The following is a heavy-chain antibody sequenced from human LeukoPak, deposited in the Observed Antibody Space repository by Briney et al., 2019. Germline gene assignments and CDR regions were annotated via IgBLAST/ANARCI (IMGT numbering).Heavy chain of an antibody. CDR2: IYPGDSDT. D-gene: IGHD1-26*01. CDR3: ASNRGSYYYYMDV. CDR1: GYSFISYW. J-gene: IGHJ6*03. V-gene: IGHV5-51*01. Sequence: GESLKISCKGSGYSFISYWIGWVRQMPGKGLEWMGIIYPGDSDTRYSPSFQGQVTISADKSVSTAYLQWSSLKASDTAMYYCASNRGSYYYYMDVWGKGTTVTVSS.